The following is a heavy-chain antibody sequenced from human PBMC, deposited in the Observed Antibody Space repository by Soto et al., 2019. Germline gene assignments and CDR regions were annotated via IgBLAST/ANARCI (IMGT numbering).Heavy chain of an antibody. D-gene: IGHD6-19*01. Sequence: EVQLVESGGGLVKPGGSLRLSCAASGFTFSSYSMNWVRQAPGKGLEWVSSISSSSSYIYYADSVKGRFTISRDNAKNSLSRQRNSLRAEDTAVYYCSRGGGGWGGIDYGGQGNLVAVSS. V-gene: IGHV3-21*01. CDR1: GFTFSSYS. J-gene: IGHJ4*02. CDR2: ISSSSSYI. CDR3: SRGGGGWGGIDY.